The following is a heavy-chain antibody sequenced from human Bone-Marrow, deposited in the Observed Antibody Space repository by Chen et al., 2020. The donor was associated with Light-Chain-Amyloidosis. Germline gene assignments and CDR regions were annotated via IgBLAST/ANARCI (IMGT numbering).Heavy chain of an antibody. V-gene: IGHV5-51*01. CDR2: IYPDDSDA. CDR3: ARRRDGYNFDY. Sequence: EVQLEQSGPEVKKPGESLKISCKGSGYTFPNYWIGWVRQMPGKGLEWMGVIYPDDSDARYCPSFEGQVTISADKSITTAYLQWRGLKASDTAMYYCARRRDGYNFDYWGQGTLVTVSS. D-gene: IGHD5-12*01. CDR1: GYTFPNYW. J-gene: IGHJ4*02.